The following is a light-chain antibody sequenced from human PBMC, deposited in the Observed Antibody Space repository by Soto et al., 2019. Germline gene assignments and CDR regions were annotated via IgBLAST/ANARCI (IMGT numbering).Light chain of an antibody. CDR2: AAS. V-gene: IGKV1-39*01. CDR1: EDINLF. J-gene: IGKJ1*01. Sequence: IQLTQSPSSLSASVGDTVTIICRASEDINLFLNWYQQHPGKAPQVLIYAASYLQRGVPSRFSGSGSETYSTLTISSLQPEDFATYYCQQSFTAPRTFGQGTKVDIK. CDR3: QQSFTAPRT.